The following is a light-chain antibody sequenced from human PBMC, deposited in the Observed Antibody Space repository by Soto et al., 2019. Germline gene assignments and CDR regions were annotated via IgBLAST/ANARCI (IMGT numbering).Light chain of an antibody. CDR1: STDVGGYNY. CDR2: DVS. CDR3: CSYAGRDTLYV. Sequence: QSALTQPRSVSGSPGQSVTISCTGTSTDVGGYNYVSWYQQHPGKVPKLMLYDVSKRPSGVPDRLSGSKSGNTAPLTISGLQAEEEVEYSCCSYAGRDTLYVFGSGIKVTVL. V-gene: IGLV2-11*01. J-gene: IGLJ1*01.